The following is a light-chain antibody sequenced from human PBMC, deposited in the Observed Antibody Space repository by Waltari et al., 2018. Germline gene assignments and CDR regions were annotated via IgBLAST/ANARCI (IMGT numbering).Light chain of an antibody. CDR1: DLVEKY. Sequence: SYKVTQPPSVSVSPGHTTNIPFSGHDLVEKYTSWYQQKPGHPPKLIIYQDNQRPSGTPERFSGSNSGKTATLTISGTQAMDEADYHCQAWDTTSLEYVFGTGTKLTVL. J-gene: IGLJ1*01. CDR3: QAWDTTSLEYV. V-gene: IGLV3-1*01. CDR2: QDN.